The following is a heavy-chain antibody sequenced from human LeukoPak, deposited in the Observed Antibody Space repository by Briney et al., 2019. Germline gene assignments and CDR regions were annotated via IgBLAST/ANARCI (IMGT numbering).Heavy chain of an antibody. CDR1: GYIFTGYD. CDR3: ARDIPNSGYTSDH. D-gene: IGHD6-25*01. V-gene: IGHV1-2*02. J-gene: IGHJ5*02. Sequence: GASVKVSCKASGYIFTGYDMHLVRQAPGQGLEWMGYVNPNTGDTNYAQEFQGRVTMTRDMSISTAYMELSSLTSDDTAVYYCARDIPNSGYTSDHWGQGTPVTVSS. CDR2: VNPNTGDT.